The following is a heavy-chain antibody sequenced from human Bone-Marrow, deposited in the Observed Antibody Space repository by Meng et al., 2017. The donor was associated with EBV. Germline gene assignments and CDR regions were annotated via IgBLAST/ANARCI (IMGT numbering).Heavy chain of an antibody. Sequence: QGPLWQSGSELKKPGASVKISCKASGYTFTSYAMNWVRQAPGQGLEWMGWINTNTGNPTYAEGFTGRFVFSLDTSVSTAYLQISSLKAEDTAVYYCARGVLGMVYYFDYWGQGTLVTVSS. CDR3: ARGVLGMVYYFDY. CDR1: GYTFTSYA. CDR2: INTNTGNP. V-gene: IGHV7-4-1*02. D-gene: IGHD3-10*01. J-gene: IGHJ4*02.